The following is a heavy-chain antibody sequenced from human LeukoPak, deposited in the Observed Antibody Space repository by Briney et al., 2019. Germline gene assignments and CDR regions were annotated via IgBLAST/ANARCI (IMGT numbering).Heavy chain of an antibody. D-gene: IGHD2-15*01. CDR2: TYTGGNS. J-gene: IGHJ5*02. Sequence: GGSLRLSCAASGFTVSSIHMVWVRQALGKGLEWVSVTYTGGNSYYADSVKGRFIISRDISKNTLYLQMNSLRAEDTAVYYCARKITVVVGWFDPWGQGTLVTVSS. V-gene: IGHV3-53*01. CDR1: GFTVSSIH. CDR3: ARKITVVVGWFDP.